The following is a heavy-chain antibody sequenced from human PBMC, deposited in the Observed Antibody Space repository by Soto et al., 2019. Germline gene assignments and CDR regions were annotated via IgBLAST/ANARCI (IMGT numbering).Heavy chain of an antibody. D-gene: IGHD3-3*01. CDR3: ARDFGKGWFDP. CDR2: INYSGST. J-gene: IGHJ5*02. Sequence: QVQLQESGPGLVKPSQTPSLTCTVSGGSISSGGYYWSWIRQYPGTGLEWIGNINYSGSTYYNPSLKSRVTISVDTSKNQFSLKLTSVTAADTAVYYCARDFGKGWFDPWGQGTLVTVSS. CDR1: GGSISSGGYY. V-gene: IGHV4-31*03.